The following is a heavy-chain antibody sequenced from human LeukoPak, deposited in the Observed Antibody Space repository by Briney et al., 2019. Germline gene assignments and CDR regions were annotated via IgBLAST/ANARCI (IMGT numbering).Heavy chain of an antibody. J-gene: IGHJ4*02. CDR3: AKDGMVGATTGLFYFDY. V-gene: IGHV3-23*01. CDR1: GGSFSGYY. CDR2: ISGSGGST. Sequence: PSETLSLTCAVYGGSFSGYYWSWIRQPPGKGLEWVSAISGSGGSTYYADSVKGRFTISRDNSKNTFYLQMNSLRDEDTAVYYCAKDGMVGATTGLFYFDYWGQGILVTVSS. D-gene: IGHD1-26*01.